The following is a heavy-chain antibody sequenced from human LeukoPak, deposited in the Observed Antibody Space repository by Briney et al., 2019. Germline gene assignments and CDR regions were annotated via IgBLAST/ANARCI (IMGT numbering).Heavy chain of an antibody. D-gene: IGHD6-13*01. V-gene: IGHV1-69*13. CDR2: IIPVFATT. CDR1: GGTFSSFG. J-gene: IGHJ4*02. CDR3: ARDDKAAAARYYFDY. Sequence: ASVKVSCKASGGTFSSFGISWVQQAPGQGLEWMGGIIPVFATTKYAQKFQDRVTISADDSTSTAYMELSSLTSDDTAVYYCARDDKAAAARYYFDYWGQGTLVTVSP.